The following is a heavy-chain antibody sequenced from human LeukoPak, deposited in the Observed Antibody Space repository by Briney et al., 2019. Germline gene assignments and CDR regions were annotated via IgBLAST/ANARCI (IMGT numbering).Heavy chain of an antibody. V-gene: IGHV3-30*04. CDR1: GFTFSSYA. J-gene: IGHJ4*02. CDR3: AKIINRGDYFDY. CDR2: ISYDGSNK. Sequence: GGSLRLSCAASGFTFSSYAMHWVRQAPGKGLEWVAVISYDGSNKYYADSVKGRFTISRDNSKNTLYLQMNSLRAEDTAVYYCAKIINRGDYFDYWGQGTLVTVSS. D-gene: IGHD3-10*01.